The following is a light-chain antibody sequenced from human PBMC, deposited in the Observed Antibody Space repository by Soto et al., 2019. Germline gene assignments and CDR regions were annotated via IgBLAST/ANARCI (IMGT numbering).Light chain of an antibody. J-gene: IGKJ3*01. CDR2: NTS. CDR1: QSINSKS. CDR3: QHYGGSFI. Sequence: EIVLTQSPGTLSLSPGEGATVSCRVSQSINSKSLVWYQRKFGQAPRLLIYNTSSRATGIPDRFSGSGSRTDFTLSISRLEPDDFDVYYCQHYGGSFIFVPGTKVDCK. V-gene: IGKV3-20*01.